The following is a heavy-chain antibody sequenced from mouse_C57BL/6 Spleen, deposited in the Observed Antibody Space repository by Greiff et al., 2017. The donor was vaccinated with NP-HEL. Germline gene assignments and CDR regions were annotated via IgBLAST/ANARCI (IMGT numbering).Heavy chain of an antibody. D-gene: IGHD2-1*01. V-gene: IGHV3-6*01. CDR3: ARDRSGNYGDREIDY. Sequence: EVQLQESGPGLVKPSQSLSLTCSVTGYSITSGYYWNWIRQFPGNKLEWMGYISYDGSNNYNPSLKNRISITRDTSKNQFFLKLNSVTTEDTATYYCARDRSGNYGDREIDYWGQGTTLTVSS. CDR1: GYSITSGYY. CDR2: ISYDGSN. J-gene: IGHJ2*01.